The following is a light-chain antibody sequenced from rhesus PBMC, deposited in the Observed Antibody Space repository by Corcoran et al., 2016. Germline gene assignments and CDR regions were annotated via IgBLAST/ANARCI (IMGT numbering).Light chain of an antibody. J-gene: IGKJ4*01. CDR1: QDIKKE. V-gene: IGKV1-94*01. CDR3: LHDDSTPLT. CDR2: AGS. Sequence: DIQITQSPSSLSASVGDRVTVTCRASQDIKKELCWYQQKPGKTPTLLSYAGSTFEAGVSSLFSGSGTWTELALTLRSLQPEEFATYCCLHDDSTPLTFGGGTKVDI.